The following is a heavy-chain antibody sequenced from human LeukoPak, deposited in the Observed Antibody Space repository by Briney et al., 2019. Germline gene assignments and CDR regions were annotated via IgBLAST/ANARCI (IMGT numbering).Heavy chain of an antibody. CDR1: GYTFTSYD. CDR3: ARSSRSGYYYYYMDV. D-gene: IGHD3-10*01. V-gene: IGHV1-8*03. Sequence: GASVKVSCKASGYTFTSYDINWVRQATGQGLEWMGWMNPNSGNTGYAQKFQGRVTITRNTSISTAYMELGSLRSEDTAVYYCARSSRSGYYYYYMDVWGKGTTVTVSS. J-gene: IGHJ6*03. CDR2: MNPNSGNT.